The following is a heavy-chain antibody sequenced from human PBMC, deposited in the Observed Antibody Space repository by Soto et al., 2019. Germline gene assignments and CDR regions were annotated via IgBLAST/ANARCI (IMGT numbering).Heavy chain of an antibody. CDR1: GGSIGSGVYF. V-gene: IGHV4-31*03. CDR3: ARDLTIRGAFDI. Sequence: SETLSLTCTVSGGSIGSGVYFWSWIRQHPGKGLEWIGYIYNSGNTYYNPSLKSRVTMSVDTSNNQFSLKLSSVTAADAAVYYCARDLTIRGAFDIWGQGTVVTVSS. CDR2: IYNSGNT. J-gene: IGHJ3*02.